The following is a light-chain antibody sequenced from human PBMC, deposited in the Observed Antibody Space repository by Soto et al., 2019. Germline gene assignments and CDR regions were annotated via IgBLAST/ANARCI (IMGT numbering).Light chain of an antibody. CDR2: GAS. J-gene: IGKJ1*01. Sequence: EIVMTQSPATLSVSPGERPTLSCRASQSVSSNLAWYQQKPGQXPRXXIYGASTRATGIPARFSGSGSGTELTITISSLQSEDFAVYYCQQYNNWPRTFGQGTKVDI. V-gene: IGKV3-15*01. CDR3: QQYNNWPRT. CDR1: QSVSSN.